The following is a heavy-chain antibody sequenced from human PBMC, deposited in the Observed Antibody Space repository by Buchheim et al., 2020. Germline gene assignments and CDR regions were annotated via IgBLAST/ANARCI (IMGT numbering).Heavy chain of an antibody. D-gene: IGHD6-19*01. V-gene: IGHV3-23*01. CDR2: ISYGGDTT. CDR1: GFTFNHHA. Sequence: EEWLLESGGGLVQPGGSLRLSCATSGFTFNHHAMSWVRQAPGKGLEWVSGISYGGDTTYYADSVRGRFTISKDNPKSTLYLQMNSLRAEDTAKYYCAKSHAWNTGWFISNPGYYYMDLWGKGTT. CDR3: AKSHAWNTGWFISNPGYYYMDL. J-gene: IGHJ6*03.